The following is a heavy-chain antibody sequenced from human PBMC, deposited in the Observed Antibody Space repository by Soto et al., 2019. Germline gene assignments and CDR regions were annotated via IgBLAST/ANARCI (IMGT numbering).Heavy chain of an antibody. D-gene: IGHD3-22*01. CDR1: AGTIRGGCYS. Sequence: PSEPQCLSCGVFAGTIRGGCYSLSWDRQPPGAGPEWIGYIYHSGNTYYNPSLKSRVTISVGRSKNQFSLKLSSVTAADTAVYYCARCCYYDSSGYYYPNWFDPWGQGILVTVSA. CDR3: ARCCYYDSSGYYYPNWFDP. J-gene: IGHJ5*02. CDR2: IYHSGNT. V-gene: IGHV4-30-2*01.